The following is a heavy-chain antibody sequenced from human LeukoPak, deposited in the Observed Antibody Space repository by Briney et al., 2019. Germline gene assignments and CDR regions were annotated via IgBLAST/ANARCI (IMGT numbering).Heavy chain of an antibody. CDR2: IYSGGST. Sequence: PGVSLRLFCAASGFTVSRNYMSWVRQAPGEGLEWVSVIYSGGSTYYADSVKGRFTISRDNSKNTLYLQMNSLRAEDTAVYYCARGMVCGGDCYYYYYYGMDVWGQGTTVTVSS. CDR3: ARGMVCGGDCYYYYYYGMDV. V-gene: IGHV3-66*01. D-gene: IGHD2-21*02. CDR1: GFTVSRNY. J-gene: IGHJ6*02.